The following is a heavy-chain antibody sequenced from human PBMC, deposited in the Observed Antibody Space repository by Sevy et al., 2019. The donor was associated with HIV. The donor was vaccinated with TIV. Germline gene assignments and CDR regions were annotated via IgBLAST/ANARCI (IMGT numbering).Heavy chain of an antibody. CDR1: GDSVSTNDGA. Sequence: SQTLSLTCAISGDSVSTNDGAWNWIRQSPSRGLEWLGRTYYRSKWYIDYGLSVKGRIIITPDTYKNQFSLQLNSVTPDDTAVYYCARDRNYSDRFGFDYWGQGTLVTVSS. J-gene: IGHJ4*02. CDR2: TYYRSKWYI. V-gene: IGHV6-1*01. CDR3: ARDRNYSDRFGFDY. D-gene: IGHD4-17*01.